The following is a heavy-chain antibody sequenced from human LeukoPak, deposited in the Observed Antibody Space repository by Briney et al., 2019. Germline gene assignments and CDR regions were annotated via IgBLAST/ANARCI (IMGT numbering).Heavy chain of an antibody. J-gene: IGHJ6*02. V-gene: IGHV4-4*02. D-gene: IGHD6-19*01. Sequence: SGTLSLTCAVSGGSISSSNWWSWVRQPPGKGLEWIGEIYHSGSTNYNPSLKSRVTISVDKSKNQFSLKLSSVTAADTAVYYCARGQYSSGWYGPGDYYGMDVWGQGTTVTVSS. CDR2: IYHSGST. CDR1: GGSISSSNW. CDR3: ARGQYSSGWYGPGDYYGMDV.